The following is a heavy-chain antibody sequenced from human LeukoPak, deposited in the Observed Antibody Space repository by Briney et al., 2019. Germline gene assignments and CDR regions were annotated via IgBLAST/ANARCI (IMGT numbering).Heavy chain of an antibody. CDR3: ARVGSDDYVWGSYRLDYFDY. Sequence: SETLSLPCTVSGVSISRYYWSWLRQPPGKGLEWIGYIYYSESTNYTPSLKSRVTISVDPSKNQFSLKLSSVTAADTAVYYCARVGSDDYVWGSYRLDYFDYWRQGTLVTVCS. J-gene: IGHJ4*02. V-gene: IGHV4-59*01. D-gene: IGHD3-16*02. CDR1: GVSISRYY. CDR2: IYYSEST.